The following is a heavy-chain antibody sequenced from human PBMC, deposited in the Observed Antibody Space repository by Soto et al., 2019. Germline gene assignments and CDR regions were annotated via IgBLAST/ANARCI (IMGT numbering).Heavy chain of an antibody. D-gene: IGHD3-22*01. CDR3: ARDGYFYDSNGYFDY. J-gene: IGHJ4*02. CDR2: IKQDGSRK. Sequence: LRLSCAASGFTFTNYWMSWVRQAPGKGLEWVANIKQDGSRKYYVDSVKGRFTISRDNAKNSLFLQMNGLIAEDTAVYYCARDGYFYDSNGYFDYWGQGTLVTVSS. V-gene: IGHV3-7*01. CDR1: GFTFTNYW.